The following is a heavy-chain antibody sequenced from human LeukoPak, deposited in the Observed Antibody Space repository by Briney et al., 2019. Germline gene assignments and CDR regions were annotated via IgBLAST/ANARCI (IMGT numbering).Heavy chain of an antibody. J-gene: IGHJ3*02. V-gene: IGHV5-51*01. Sequence: GESLKISCKGSGYTFTSYWIAWVRQMPGKGLEWVGIIYPGDSNTRYSPSFQGQVTISADKSISTAYLRWSSLKASDTAMYYCARHWIAGAANLDALDIWGQGTMVTVSS. CDR1: GYTFTSYW. D-gene: IGHD6-13*01. CDR2: IYPGDSNT. CDR3: ARHWIAGAANLDALDI.